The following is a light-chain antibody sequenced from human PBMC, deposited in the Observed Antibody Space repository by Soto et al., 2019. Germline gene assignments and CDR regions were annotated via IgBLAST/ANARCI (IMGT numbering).Light chain of an antibody. CDR3: QSSDNSLNVV. CDR1: NSNIGAGYD. J-gene: IGLJ2*01. V-gene: IGLV1-40*01. Sequence: QSVVTQPPSVSGAPGQRVTISCTGNNSNIGAGYDVHWYRRLPGTAPGLLIYGNNNRPSGVPDRFSGSKSGTSASLAITGLHAEDEGDYYCQSSDNSLNVVFGGGTKVTVL. CDR2: GNN.